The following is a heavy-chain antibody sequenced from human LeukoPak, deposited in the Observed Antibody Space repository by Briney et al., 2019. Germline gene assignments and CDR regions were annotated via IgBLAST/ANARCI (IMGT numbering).Heavy chain of an antibody. CDR1: GGSISSGSYY. V-gene: IGHV4-39*07. D-gene: IGHD3-9*01. CDR3: ARGLRSSYDILTGHFDY. J-gene: IGHJ4*02. CDR2: IYSSGTT. Sequence: SETLSLTCTVSGGSISSGSYYWGWIRQPPGKGLEWIGSIYSSGTTYYNPSLTSRVTISLDTSENQFSLSLSSVTAADTAVYYCARGLRSSYDILTGHFDYWGQGTLVTVSS.